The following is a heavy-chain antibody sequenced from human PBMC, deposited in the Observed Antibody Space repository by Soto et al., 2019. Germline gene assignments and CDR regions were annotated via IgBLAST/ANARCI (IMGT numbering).Heavy chain of an antibody. CDR3: VRASTPQTLDAFDI. CDR1: GFTFSSYG. J-gene: IGHJ3*02. Sequence: QVQLVESGGGVVQPGRSLRLSCAASGFTFSSYGMHWVRQAPGKGLEWVAVIWYDGSNKYYADSVKGRFTISRDNSKNTLYLQMNSLRAEDTAVYYCVRASTPQTLDAFDIWGQGTMVTVSS. V-gene: IGHV3-33*01. CDR2: IWYDGSNK.